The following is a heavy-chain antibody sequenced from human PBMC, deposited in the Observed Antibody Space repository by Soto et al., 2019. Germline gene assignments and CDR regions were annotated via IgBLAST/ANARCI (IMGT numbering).Heavy chain of an antibody. Sequence: EVQVLESGGGLVQPGGSLRLSCAASGFTFSSYAMTWVRQAPGKGLEWVSSISGSGGSTYYADSVKGRFTISRDNSKNALVLQMNSLRVEDRALYYCAAIIGVTGTTVVACWGQGTLVTVSS. CDR2: ISGSGGST. CDR3: AAIIGVTGTTVVAC. V-gene: IGHV3-23*01. CDR1: GFTFSSYA. J-gene: IGHJ4*02. D-gene: IGHD6-19*01.